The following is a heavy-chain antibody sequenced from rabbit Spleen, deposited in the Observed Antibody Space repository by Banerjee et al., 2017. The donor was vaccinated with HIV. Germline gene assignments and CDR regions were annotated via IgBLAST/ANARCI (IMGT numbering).Heavy chain of an antibody. CDR2: IYTGGSGST. D-gene: IGHD8-1*01. V-gene: IGHV1S40*01. Sequence: QSLEESGGGLVQPEGSLTLTCTASGFSLSSSYYMCWVRQAPGKGLEWIACIYTGGSGSTAYASWAKGRFTISKTSSTTVTLQLNSLTAADTATYFCARDAGRGDYIDGVFNLWGPGTLVTVS. J-gene: IGHJ4*01. CDR3: ARDAGRGDYIDGVFNL. CDR1: GFSLSSSYY.